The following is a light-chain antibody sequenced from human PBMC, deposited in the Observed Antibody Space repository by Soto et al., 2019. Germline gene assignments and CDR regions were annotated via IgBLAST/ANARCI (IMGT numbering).Light chain of an antibody. CDR3: QQRSNWPTT. V-gene: IGKV3-11*01. Sequence: VFPQSPDTLSLSPGERATLSCRASQTVSSYLAWYQQKPGQAPRLLIYDASNRATGIPARFSGSGSGTDFTLSISSLEPEDFAVYYCQQRSNWPTTFGQGTRLEIK. J-gene: IGKJ5*01. CDR1: QTVSSY. CDR2: DAS.